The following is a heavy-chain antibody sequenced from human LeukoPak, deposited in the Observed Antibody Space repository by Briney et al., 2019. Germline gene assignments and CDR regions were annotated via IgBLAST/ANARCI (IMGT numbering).Heavy chain of an antibody. V-gene: IGHV1-2*02. CDR1: GYTFTDYY. J-gene: IGHJ6*03. D-gene: IGHD4-11*01. CDR2: IKPNNGDT. CDR3: ARGYSNYVFGYYMDV. Sequence: ASVKVSCKASGYTFTDYYIHWVRQAPGQGFEWTGWIKPNNGDTNYAHKFQDRVTMTRDTSITTVYMELTRLKSRDTGVFYCARGYSNYVFGYYMDVWGKGTTVTASS.